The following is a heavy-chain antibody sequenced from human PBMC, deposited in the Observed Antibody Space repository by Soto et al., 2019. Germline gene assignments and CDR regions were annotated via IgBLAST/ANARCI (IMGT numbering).Heavy chain of an antibody. CDR2: FDPEDGEA. V-gene: IGHV1-24*01. J-gene: IGHJ6*02. CDR1: GYTLTELS. Sequence: ASVKVSCKVSGYTLTELSMHWVRQAPGKGIEWMGGFDPEDGEAIYAQKFQGRVTMTEDTSTDTAYMELSSLRSEDTAVYYCAPTALAAAGTSPSCSSDIDVCGLENALT. CDR3: APTALAAAGTSPSCSSDIDV. D-gene: IGHD6-13*01.